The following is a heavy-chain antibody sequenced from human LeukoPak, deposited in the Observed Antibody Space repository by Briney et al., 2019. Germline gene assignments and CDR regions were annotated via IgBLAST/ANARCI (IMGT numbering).Heavy chain of an antibody. CDR1: GFTFSSYE. V-gene: IGHV3-48*03. CDR3: ASPGSVGDTGMPDY. J-gene: IGHJ4*02. D-gene: IGHD5-18*01. Sequence: GGSLRLSCAASGFTFSSYEMNWVREAPGKGLEWVSYISSSGSTIYYADSVKGRFTISRDNAKNSLYLQMNSLRAGDTAVYYCASPGSVGDTGMPDYWGQGTLVTVSS. CDR2: ISSSGSTI.